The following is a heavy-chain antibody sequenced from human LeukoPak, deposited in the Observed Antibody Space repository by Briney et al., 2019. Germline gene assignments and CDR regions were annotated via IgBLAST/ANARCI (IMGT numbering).Heavy chain of an antibody. V-gene: IGHV3-30-3*02. CDR2: ISYDGRNK. CDR3: ASCKPLSGGDVPDI. J-gene: IGHJ3*02. D-gene: IGHD3-10*02. Sequence: GGSLRPSSAPSASSFRMFAVHCVRQAPGKVLEWVAGISYDGRNKYFADSVKGQFTISRDNSKNTLYLRINSLRDERSSVTYVASCKPLSGGDVPDIWGQGTMVTVSS. CDR1: ASSFRMFA.